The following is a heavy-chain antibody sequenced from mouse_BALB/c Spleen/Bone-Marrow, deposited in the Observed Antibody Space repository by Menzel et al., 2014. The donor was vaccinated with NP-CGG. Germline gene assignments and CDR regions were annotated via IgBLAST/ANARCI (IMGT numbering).Heavy chain of an antibody. CDR2: IRNKAYSYTT. D-gene: IGHD2-3*01. J-gene: IGHJ2*01. CDR3: ARDMGGLLFDY. V-gene: IGHV7-3*02. Sequence: DVHLVESGGGLVQPGGSLRLSCATSGFTFTDYYMNWVRQPPGKALEWLGFIRNKAYSYTTECSASVKGRFTISRDDSQSILYLQMNTLRAEDSATYYCARDMGGLLFDYWGQGTTLTVSS. CDR1: GFTFTDYY.